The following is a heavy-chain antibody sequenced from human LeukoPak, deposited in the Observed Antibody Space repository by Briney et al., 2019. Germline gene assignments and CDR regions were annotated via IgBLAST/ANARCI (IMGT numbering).Heavy chain of an antibody. CDR3: ARGGIFGVVTPYGMDV. Sequence: HWASVKVSCKASGYTFTSYGISWVRQAPGQGLEWMGWISAYNGNTNYAQKLQGRVTMTTDTSTSTAYMELRSLRSDDTAVYYCARGGIFGVVTPYGMDVWGQGTTVTVSS. CDR2: ISAYNGNT. V-gene: IGHV1-18*01. J-gene: IGHJ6*02. CDR1: GYTFTSYG. D-gene: IGHD3-3*01.